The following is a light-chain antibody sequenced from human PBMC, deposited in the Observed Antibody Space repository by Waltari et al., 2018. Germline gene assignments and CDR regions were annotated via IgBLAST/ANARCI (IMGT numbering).Light chain of an antibody. V-gene: IGKV3-20*01. Sequence: IVLTHSPGTLSLSPGESATPSCRASQSVSRTLAWYQQKPGQAPKLLIYGASIRATGIPDRFTGSGSGTDFSLTISSLEPEDFAIYFCQHYVRLPATFGQGTKVEIK. CDR3: QHYVRLPAT. J-gene: IGKJ1*01. CDR2: GAS. CDR1: QSVSRT.